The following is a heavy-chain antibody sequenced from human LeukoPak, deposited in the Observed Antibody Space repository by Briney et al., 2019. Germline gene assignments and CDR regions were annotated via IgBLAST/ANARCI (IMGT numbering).Heavy chain of an antibody. V-gene: IGHV4-30-2*01. Sequence: SQTLSLTCTVSGGSISSGGYYWSWIRQPPGKGLEWIGYIYHSGSTYYNPSLKSRVTISVDRSKNQFSLKLSSVTAADTAVYYCARYYDFWSGHDAFDIWGQGTMVTVSS. CDR3: ARYYDFWSGHDAFDI. J-gene: IGHJ3*02. CDR2: IYHSGST. D-gene: IGHD3-3*01. CDR1: GGSISSGGYY.